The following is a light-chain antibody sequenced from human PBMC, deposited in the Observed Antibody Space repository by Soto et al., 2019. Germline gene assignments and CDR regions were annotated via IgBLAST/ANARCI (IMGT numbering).Light chain of an antibody. V-gene: IGKV3-20*01. Sequence: EIGVTQSPGTLSLSPGERATLSCRASQSVSSNYLAWYQQKPAQAPRLLIYGASSRATGIPDRFSGSGSGTDFTLTISRLEPEDFAVYYCQQYGSSPVTFGQGTKV. J-gene: IGKJ1*01. CDR2: GAS. CDR1: QSVSSNY. CDR3: QQYGSSPVT.